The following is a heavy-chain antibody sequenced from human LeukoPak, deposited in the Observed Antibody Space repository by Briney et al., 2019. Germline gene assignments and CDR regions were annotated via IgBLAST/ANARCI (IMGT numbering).Heavy chain of an antibody. D-gene: IGHD3-9*01. CDR1: GFTFSSYG. J-gene: IGHJ4*02. V-gene: IGHV3-30*02. Sequence: PGGSLRLSCAASGFTFSSYGMHWVRQAPGKGLEWVAFIRYDGSNKYYAESVKGRFTISRDNSKNTLYLQMNSLRAEDTAVYYCAKGLRYFDWGYFDYWGQGTLVTVSS. CDR3: AKGLRYFDWGYFDY. CDR2: IRYDGSNK.